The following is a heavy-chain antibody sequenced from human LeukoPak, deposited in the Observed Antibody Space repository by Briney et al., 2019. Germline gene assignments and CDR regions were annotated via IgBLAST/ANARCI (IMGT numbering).Heavy chain of an antibody. CDR3: ARVGSVAGHYYYMDV. D-gene: IGHD6-19*01. Sequence: SETLSLTCTVSAYSISSGYYWGWIRQPPGKGLEWIGSIYHSGNTYYNPSLKSRVTMSVDTSKNQFSLNLRSVTAADTAVYYCARVGSVAGHYYYMDVWGKGTTVTISS. CDR1: AYSISSGYY. V-gene: IGHV4-38-2*02. CDR2: IYHSGNT. J-gene: IGHJ6*03.